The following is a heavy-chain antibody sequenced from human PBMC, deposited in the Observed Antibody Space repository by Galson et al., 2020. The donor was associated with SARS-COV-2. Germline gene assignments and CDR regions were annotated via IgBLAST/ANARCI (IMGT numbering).Heavy chain of an antibody. J-gene: IGHJ2*01. CDR3: ARDSRYSDSSGYYSYWYFDL. D-gene: IGHD3-22*01. CDR2: IYYSGST. Sequence: SETLSLTCTVSGDSINSGGFYWSWIRQHPGKGLEWIGYIYYSGSTYYNPSLKSRVSMSIDSSKNQVSLRLSSVTAADTAAYYCARDSRYSDSSGYYSYWYFDLWGRGTLVSVSS. CDR1: GDSINSGGFY. V-gene: IGHV4-31*03.